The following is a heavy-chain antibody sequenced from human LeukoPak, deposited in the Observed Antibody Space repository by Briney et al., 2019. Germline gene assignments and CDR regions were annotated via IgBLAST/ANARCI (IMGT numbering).Heavy chain of an antibody. CDR2: ISSSSNTI. CDR1: GFTFSTYS. D-gene: IGHD2-2*01. J-gene: IGHJ4*02. Sequence: GGSLRLSCAASGFTFSTYSMNWVRQAAGKGLEWVSYISSSSNTIYYADSVKGRLTVSRDNAKNSLYLQMNSPRVEDTAVYYCAPGYCSSSSCTHYFDYWSQGTLVTVSS. CDR3: APGYCSSSSCTHYFDY. V-gene: IGHV3-48*01.